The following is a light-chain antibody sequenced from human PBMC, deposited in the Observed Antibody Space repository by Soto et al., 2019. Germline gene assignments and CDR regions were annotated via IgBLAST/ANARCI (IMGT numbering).Light chain of an antibody. V-gene: IGKV3-20*01. CDR2: DAS. CDR3: QQYGSSPWT. CDR1: QGISSRY. J-gene: IGKJ1*01. Sequence: IVLTQSPGTLSLSPGERATLSCRASQGISSRYLAWYQQKPGQAPRLLIYDASNWATGIPDRFSCSGSGTDFTLTISRLESEDFAVYYCQQYGSSPWTFGQGTKVEIK.